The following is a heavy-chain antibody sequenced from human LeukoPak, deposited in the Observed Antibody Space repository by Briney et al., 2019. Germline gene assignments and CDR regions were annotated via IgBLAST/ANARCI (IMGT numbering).Heavy chain of an antibody. Sequence: GGSLRLSCAASGFSLSSYAIHWVRQAPGKGLEWVAVISYDGSNKYYADSVKGRFTISRDNAKNSLYLQMNSLRAEDAAVYYCARSGIAAAGTDFDYWGQGTLVTVSS. CDR3: ARSGIAAAGTDFDY. CDR2: ISYDGSNK. CDR1: GFSLSSYA. D-gene: IGHD6-13*01. J-gene: IGHJ4*02. V-gene: IGHV3-30-3*01.